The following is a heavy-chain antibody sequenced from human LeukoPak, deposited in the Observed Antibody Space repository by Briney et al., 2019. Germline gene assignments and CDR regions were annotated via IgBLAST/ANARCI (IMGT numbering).Heavy chain of an antibody. CDR3: ARDVPTVVTPHWFDP. D-gene: IGHD4-23*01. CDR2: IYHSGST. V-gene: IGHV4-34*01. J-gene: IGHJ5*02. CDR1: GGSFSGYY. Sequence: SETLSLTCAVYGGSFSGYYWSWIRQPPGKGLEWIGSIYHSGSTYYNPSLKSRVTISVDTSKNQFSLKLSSVTAADTAVYYCARDVPTVVTPHWFDPWGQGTLVTVSS.